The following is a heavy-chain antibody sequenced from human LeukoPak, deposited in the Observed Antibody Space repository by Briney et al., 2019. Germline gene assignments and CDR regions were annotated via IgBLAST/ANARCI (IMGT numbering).Heavy chain of an antibody. V-gene: IGHV1-3*01. D-gene: IGHD2-2*01. CDR1: GYTFSDYA. Sequence: VASVKVSCKASGYTFSDYAMHWVRQAPGQRFGWMGWIDAGNGDTRYSQKFQGRVTITRDTSASTAYIELRSLRSEDTAMYYCARGSTSDWPLDHWGQETLVTISS. CDR2: IDAGNGDT. CDR3: ARGSTSDWPLDH. J-gene: IGHJ4*02.